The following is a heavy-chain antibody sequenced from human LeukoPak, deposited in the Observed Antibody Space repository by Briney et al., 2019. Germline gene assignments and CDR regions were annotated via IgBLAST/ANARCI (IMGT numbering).Heavy chain of an antibody. V-gene: IGHV1-46*01. CDR3: AKDDGWLQFNS. D-gene: IGHD5-24*01. CDR2: IKPSDGFT. CDR1: GYTFTSYY. J-gene: IGHJ4*02. Sequence: ASVKVSCKASGYTFTSYYVHWVRQAPGQGLEWMGVIKPSDGFTSYAQKFQGRLTVTRDMSTSTVYMELNSLRAEDTAVYYCAKDDGWLQFNSWGQGTLVTVSS.